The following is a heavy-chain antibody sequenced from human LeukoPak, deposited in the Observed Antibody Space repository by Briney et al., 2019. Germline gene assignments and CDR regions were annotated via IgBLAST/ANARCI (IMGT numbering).Heavy chain of an antibody. CDR3: ARVLDYGDYIP. Sequence: KPSETLSLTCAVYGGSFSGYYWSWIRQPPGKGLEWIGEINHSGSTNYNPSLKSRVTISVDTSKNQFSLKLSSVTAADTAVYYCARVLDYGDYIPWGRGTLVTVSS. V-gene: IGHV4-34*01. J-gene: IGHJ5*02. CDR1: GGSFSGYY. D-gene: IGHD4-17*01. CDR2: INHSGST.